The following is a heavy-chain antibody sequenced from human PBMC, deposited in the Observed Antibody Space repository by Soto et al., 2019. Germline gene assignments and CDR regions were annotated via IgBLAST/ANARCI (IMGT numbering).Heavy chain of an antibody. J-gene: IGHJ5*02. D-gene: IGHD2-15*01. CDR2: FDPKDGLP. CDR3: ATVVGLGRYYFDA. Sequence: ASVKVSCKVSGHKVTELSIYWMRQPPGTGLECMGGFDPKDGLPVYAQNFEGRVTMTEDASTDTAYLEVENLRSEDTAVYFCATVVGLGRYYFDAWGQGXLVTVYS. V-gene: IGHV1-24*01. CDR1: GHKVTELS.